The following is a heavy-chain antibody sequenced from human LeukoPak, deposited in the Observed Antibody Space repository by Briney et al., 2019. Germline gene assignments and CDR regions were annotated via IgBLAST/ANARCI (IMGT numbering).Heavy chain of an antibody. J-gene: IGHJ6*02. Sequence: GGSLRLSCTASGFTFSNAWMSWVRQAPGKGLEWVSRIDDSGVIRSYADSVKGRFTISRDNSKMTLTLQMNSLRAEDTAVYYCAKRLKRNYYYHYAMDVWGQGTTVTVSS. V-gene: IGHV3-23*01. CDR3: AKRLKRNYYYHYAMDV. CDR1: GFTFSNAW. CDR2: IDDSGVIR. D-gene: IGHD3-22*01.